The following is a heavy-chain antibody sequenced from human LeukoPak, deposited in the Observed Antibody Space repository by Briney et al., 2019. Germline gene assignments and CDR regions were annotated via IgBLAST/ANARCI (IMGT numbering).Heavy chain of an antibody. Sequence: SETLSLTCNVSGGSISGYHWSWIRQPPGKGLEWLGYIYYSGSSNYNPSLKSRVTTSADTSKNQFSLKLSSVTAADTAVYYCARVSSSGWYTGDYFDYWGQGTLVTVSS. D-gene: IGHD6-19*01. CDR1: GGSISGYH. V-gene: IGHV4-59*12. J-gene: IGHJ4*02. CDR2: IYYSGSS. CDR3: ARVSSSGWYTGDYFDY.